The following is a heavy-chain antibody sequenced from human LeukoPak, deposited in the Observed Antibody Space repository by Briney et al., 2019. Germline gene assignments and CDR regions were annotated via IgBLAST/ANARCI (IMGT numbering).Heavy chain of an antibody. V-gene: IGHV1-2*02. CDR2: INPNSGGI. CDR3: ARDHLSAAGSGG. D-gene: IGHD6-13*01. J-gene: IGHJ1*01. Sequence: GASVKASCKAAGYIFTRYYLHWVRQAPGQGLEWMGWINPNSGGIYYAQKFQGRVTMTRDTSISTIYMELSSLEYDDTAAYYCARDHLSAAGSGGGGQGTLVIVSS. CDR1: GYIFTRYY.